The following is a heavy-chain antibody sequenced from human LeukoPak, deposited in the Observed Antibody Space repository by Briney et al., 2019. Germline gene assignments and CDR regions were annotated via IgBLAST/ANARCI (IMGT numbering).Heavy chain of an antibody. D-gene: IGHD6-13*01. CDR2: ISGSGGST. Sequence: PGGSLRLPCAASGFTFSSYAMSWVRQAPGKGLEWVSAISGSGGSTYYADSVKGRFTISRDNSKNTLYLQMNSLRAEDTAVYYCAKVGGSSWYYELDYWGQGTLVTVSS. CDR3: AKVGGSSWYYELDY. J-gene: IGHJ4*02. V-gene: IGHV3-23*01. CDR1: GFTFSSYA.